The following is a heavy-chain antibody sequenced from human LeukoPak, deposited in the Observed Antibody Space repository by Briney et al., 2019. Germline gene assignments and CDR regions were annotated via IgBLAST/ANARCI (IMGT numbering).Heavy chain of an antibody. CDR3: ARDAYEYYFDY. V-gene: IGHV1-18*01. CDR2: ISAYNGNT. CDR1: GYTFTSYG. D-gene: IGHD5-12*01. J-gene: IGHJ4*02. Sequence: ASVKVSCKTSGYTFTSYGISWVRQAPRQGLEWMGWISAYNGNTNYAQKLQGRVTMTTDTSTSTAYMELRSLRSDDTAVYYCARDAYEYYFDYWGQGTLVTVSS.